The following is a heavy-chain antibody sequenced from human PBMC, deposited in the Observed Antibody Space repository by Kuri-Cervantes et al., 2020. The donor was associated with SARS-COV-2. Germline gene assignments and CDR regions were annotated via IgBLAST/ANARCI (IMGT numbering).Heavy chain of an antibody. CDR2: INSNSGGT. J-gene: IGHJ3*02. Sequence: ASVKVSCKASGYIFTDYYIHWVRQAPGQGLEWVGWINSNSGGTKYAQKFQGRATMTRDTSITTAYMELSRLGSDDTAVYYCVRFRYYDSSRNASDIWGQGTMVTVSS. D-gene: IGHD3-22*01. CDR1: GYIFTDYY. CDR3: VRFRYYDSSRNASDI. V-gene: IGHV1-2*02.